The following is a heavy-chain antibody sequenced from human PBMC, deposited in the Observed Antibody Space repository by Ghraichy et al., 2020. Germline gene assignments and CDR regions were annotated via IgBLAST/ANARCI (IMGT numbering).Heavy chain of an antibody. V-gene: IGHV4-39*01. Sequence: SETLSLTCTVSGGSLSSSNYYWGWIRQPPGEGLEWIASIYYTGSTYYNPSLKSRVTISVNTSKNQFSLRLSSVTAADTAVYYCASGVSAAGIDYWGQGTLLTVSS. CDR2: IYYTGST. D-gene: IGHD6-13*01. CDR3: ASGVSAAGIDY. J-gene: IGHJ4*02. CDR1: GGSLSSSNYY.